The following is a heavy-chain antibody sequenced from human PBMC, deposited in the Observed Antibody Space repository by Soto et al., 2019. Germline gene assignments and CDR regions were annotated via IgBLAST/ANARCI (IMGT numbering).Heavy chain of an antibody. J-gene: IGHJ6*02. V-gene: IGHV3-30*18. CDR2: ISYDGSNK. D-gene: IGHD6-6*01. Sequence: GGSLRLSCAASGFTFSSYGMHWVRQAPGKGLEWVAVISYDGSNKYYADSVKGRFTISRDNSKNTLYLQMNSLRAEDTAVYYCAKDRRSSSTGFYYYGMDVWGQGTTVTVS. CDR3: AKDRRSSSTGFYYYGMDV. CDR1: GFTFSSYG.